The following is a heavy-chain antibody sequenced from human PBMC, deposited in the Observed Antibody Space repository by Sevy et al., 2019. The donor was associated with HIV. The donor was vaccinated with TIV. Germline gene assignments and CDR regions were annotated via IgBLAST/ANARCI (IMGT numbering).Heavy chain of an antibody. J-gene: IGHJ4*02. CDR2: INTDGKII. Sequence: GGSLRLSCADSGFTFTSDYMHWVRQPPGKGLVWVSHINTDGKIIRYADSVKGRFTTSRDNAKNTLYLQMNSLRAEDTAVYYCARGSRGTFGSWGQGTLVTVSS. D-gene: IGHD1-26*01. V-gene: IGHV3-74*01. CDR3: ARGSRGTFGS. CDR1: GFTFTSDY.